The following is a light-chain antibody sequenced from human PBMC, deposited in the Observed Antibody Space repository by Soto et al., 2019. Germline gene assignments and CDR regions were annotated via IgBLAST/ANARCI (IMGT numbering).Light chain of an antibody. Sequence: QPVLTQPRSVSGSPGQSVTISCTGTSSDVGGYNYVSWYQQHPGKAPKLMIYDVSKRPSGVPDRFSGSKSGNTASLTISGLQAEDEADYYCCSYAGSYTFVFGAWTKVTVL. CDR1: SSDVGGYNY. CDR3: CSYAGSYTFV. V-gene: IGLV2-11*01. J-gene: IGLJ1*01. CDR2: DVS.